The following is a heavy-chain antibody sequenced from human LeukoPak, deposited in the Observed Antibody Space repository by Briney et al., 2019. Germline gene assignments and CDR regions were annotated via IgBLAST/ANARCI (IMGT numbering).Heavy chain of an antibody. V-gene: IGHV4-61*02. J-gene: IGHJ5*02. CDR1: GGSISSGSYY. Sequence: KPSETLSLTCTVSGGSISSGSYYCSWIRQPAGKGLEWIGRIYTSGSTNYNPSLKSRVTISVDTSKNQFSLKLSSVTAADTAVYYCARAPILNWFDPWGQGTLVTVSS. CDR2: IYTSGST. CDR3: ARAPILNWFDP.